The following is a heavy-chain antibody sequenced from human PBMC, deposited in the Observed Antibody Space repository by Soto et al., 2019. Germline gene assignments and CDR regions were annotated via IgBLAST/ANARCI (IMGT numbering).Heavy chain of an antibody. D-gene: IGHD3-9*01. CDR1: GGTFSSYT. CDR2: IIPILGIA. Sequence: QVQLVQSGAEVKKPGSSVKVSCKASGGTFSSYTISWVRQAPGQGLEWMGRIIPILGIANYAQKFQGRVTITADKATSTAYMELSSLRSEDTAVYYCARGHFDGSHDHWGQGTLVTVSS. V-gene: IGHV1-69*02. J-gene: IGHJ4*02. CDR3: ARGHFDGSHDH.